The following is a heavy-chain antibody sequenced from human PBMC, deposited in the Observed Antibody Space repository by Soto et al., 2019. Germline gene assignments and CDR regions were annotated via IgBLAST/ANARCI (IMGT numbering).Heavy chain of an antibody. CDR2: IIPIHGIA. Sequence: QVHLVQSGAAVKKPGSSVKVSCKVSGGTFSSYTISWVRQAPGEGLEWMGRIIPIHGIANYAQKFQGRVTITADKSTSTAYMELSSLRSEDTAVYYCARAAEDYYDSSGYSLWCQGTLVTVSS. CDR3: ARAAEDYYDSSGYSL. V-gene: IGHV1-69*02. J-gene: IGHJ4*02. CDR1: GGTFSSYT. D-gene: IGHD3-22*01.